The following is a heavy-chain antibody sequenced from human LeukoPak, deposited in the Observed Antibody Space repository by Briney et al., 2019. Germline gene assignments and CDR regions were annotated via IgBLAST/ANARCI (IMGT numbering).Heavy chain of an antibody. CDR1: GYTFTGYY. V-gene: IGHV1-2*06. CDR2: INPNSGGT. CDR3: ARVAVAGHFDY. J-gene: IGHJ4*02. Sequence: ASVTVSCKASGYTFTGYYMHWVRQAPGQGLEWMGRINPNSGGTNYAQKFQGRVTMTRDTSISTAYMELSRLRSDDTAVYYCARVAVAGHFDYWGQGTLVTVSS. D-gene: IGHD6-19*01.